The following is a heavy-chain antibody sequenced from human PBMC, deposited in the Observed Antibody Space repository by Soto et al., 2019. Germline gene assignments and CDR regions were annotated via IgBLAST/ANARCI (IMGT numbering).Heavy chain of an antibody. CDR2: IYYSGST. D-gene: IGHD5-18*01. CDR1: GGSTSSGDYY. CDR3: ARALIQLWPHYYYGMDV. V-gene: IGHV4-30-4*02. Sequence: SDTLSLTCTVSGGSTSSGDYYWSWIRQPPGKGLEWSGYIYYSGSTYYNPSLKSRVTISVDTSKNRFSLKQTSVTAADTAVYYCARALIQLWPHYYYGMDVWGQGTTVTVSS. J-gene: IGHJ6*02.